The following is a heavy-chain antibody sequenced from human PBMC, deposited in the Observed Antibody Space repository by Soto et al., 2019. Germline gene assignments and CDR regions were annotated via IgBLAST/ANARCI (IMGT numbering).Heavy chain of an antibody. D-gene: IGHD2-2*03. J-gene: IGHJ6*02. CDR3: ARVGDPGDCIKSSWQDDCCDGMDV. Sequence: QLQLQESGSGLVKPSQTLSLTCVVSGGSISSGDYSWSWIRQPAGKGLEWIGYIYRSGSTYYNPYLKCRVTISRDRSNIQCCLDLTSVTAADTAVYYCARVGDPGDCIKSSWQDDCCDGMDVWGQGTTVTVSS. CDR2: IYRSGST. CDR1: GGSISSGDYS. V-gene: IGHV4-30-2*01.